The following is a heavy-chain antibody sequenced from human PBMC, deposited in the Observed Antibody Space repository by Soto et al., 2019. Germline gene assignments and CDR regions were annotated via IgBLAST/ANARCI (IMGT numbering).Heavy chain of an antibody. Sequence: QVQLVESGGGVVQPGRSLRLSCAASGFTFSSYGMHWVRQAPGKGLEWVAVIWYDGSNKYYADSVKGRFTISRDNSKNTLYLQMNSLRAEDTAVYYCARGTEYGDYGEGNAFDIWGQGTMVTVSS. CDR3: ARGTEYGDYGEGNAFDI. CDR1: GFTFSSYG. CDR2: IWYDGSNK. V-gene: IGHV3-33*01. J-gene: IGHJ3*02. D-gene: IGHD4-17*01.